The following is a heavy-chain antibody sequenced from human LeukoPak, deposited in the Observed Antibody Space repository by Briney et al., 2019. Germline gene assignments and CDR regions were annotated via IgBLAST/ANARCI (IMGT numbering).Heavy chain of an antibody. CDR1: GFTFSSYG. CDR3: AREVAAAGTFFDY. CDR2: IRYDGSNK. J-gene: IGHJ4*02. D-gene: IGHD6-13*01. Sequence: QPGGSLRLSCAASGFTFSSYGMHWVRQAPGKGLEWVAFIRYDGSNKYYADSVKGRFAISRDNAKNSLYLQMNSLRAEDTAVYYCAREVAAAGTFFDYWARGTLVTVSS. V-gene: IGHV3-30*02.